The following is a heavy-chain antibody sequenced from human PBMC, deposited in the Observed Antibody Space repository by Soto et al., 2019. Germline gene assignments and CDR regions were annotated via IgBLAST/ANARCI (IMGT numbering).Heavy chain of an antibody. V-gene: IGHV3-23*01. CDR1: GFTFSNYA. D-gene: IGHD1-1*01. CDR2: LSGSSDRT. J-gene: IGHJ4*01. CDR3: AKDPTGSPRGYLAY. Sequence: GGSLRLSCAASGFTFSNYAMTWVRQSPGKGLEWVSVLSGSSDRTFYADSVRGRFTISRDNSKNTLYLQMNNLRAEDTAVYYCAKDPTGSPRGYLAYWGHGTLVTVSS.